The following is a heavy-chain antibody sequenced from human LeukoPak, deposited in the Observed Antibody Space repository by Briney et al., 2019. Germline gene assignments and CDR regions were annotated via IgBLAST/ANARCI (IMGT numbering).Heavy chain of an antibody. D-gene: IGHD6-6*01. CDR1: GYSISSGYY. CDR3: ATSIAARRRYYYYYYMDV. V-gene: IGHV4-38-2*02. CDR2: IYHSGST. J-gene: IGHJ6*03. Sequence: NTSETLSLTCTVSGYSISSGYYWGWIRQPPGKGLEWIGSIYHSGSTYYNPSLKSRVTISVDTSKNQFSLKLSSVTAADTAVYYCATSIAARRRYYYYYYMDVWGKGTTVTVSS.